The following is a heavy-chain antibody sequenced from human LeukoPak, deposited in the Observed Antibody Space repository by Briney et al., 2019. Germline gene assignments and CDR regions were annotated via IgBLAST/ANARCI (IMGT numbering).Heavy chain of an antibody. V-gene: IGHV3-21*01. D-gene: IGHD4-11*01. Sequence: GGSLRLSCAASGFTFSGYSINWVRQAPGKGLEWVSSISSRGTYIFYADSLKGRLTISRDNANNLVYLQMNSLRAEDTAVYYCARAPHYSNYGPYYYGMDVWGQGTTVTVSS. CDR2: ISSRGTYI. CDR1: GFTFSGYS. J-gene: IGHJ6*02. CDR3: ARAPHYSNYGPYYYGMDV.